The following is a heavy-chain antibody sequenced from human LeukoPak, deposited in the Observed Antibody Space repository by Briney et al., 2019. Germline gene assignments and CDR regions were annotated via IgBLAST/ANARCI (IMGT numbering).Heavy chain of an antibody. D-gene: IGHD4-11*01. V-gene: IGHV3-21*01. CDR2: ISSSSSYI. J-gene: IGHJ6*03. CDR3: ARGGTVNYYYMDV. CDR1: GFTFSSYS. Sequence: PGGSLRLSCAASGFTFSSYSMNWVRQAPGKGLEWVSSISSSSSYIYYADSVKGRFTISRDNAKNSLYLQMNSLRAEDTAVYYCARGGTVNYYYMDVWGKGTTVTVSS.